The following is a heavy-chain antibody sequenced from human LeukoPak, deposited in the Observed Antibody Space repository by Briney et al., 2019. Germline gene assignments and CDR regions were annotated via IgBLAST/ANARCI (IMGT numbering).Heavy chain of an antibody. CDR1: GFTFRNYP. J-gene: IGHJ4*02. D-gene: IGHD4-23*01. CDR3: ARAVGWLPSYFDY. V-gene: IGHV3-30-3*01. Sequence: PGTSLSLSCAASGFTFRNYPMHWVRQAPGKGLEWVAVISPDGSNKYYAGSVKGRCTISRDNSKNSLYLQINSLGPEDTAVYYCARAVGWLPSYFDYWGRGILVTVSS. CDR2: ISPDGSNK.